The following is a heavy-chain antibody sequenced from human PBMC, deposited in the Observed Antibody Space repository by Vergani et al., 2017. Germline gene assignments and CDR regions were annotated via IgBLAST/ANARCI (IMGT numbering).Heavy chain of an antibody. CDR3: ARRGTVVAGKGLALRFDY. J-gene: IGHJ4*02. D-gene: IGHD2-15*01. CDR2: INHSGST. V-gene: IGHV4-34*01. Sequence: QVQLQQWGAGLLKPSETLSLTCAVYGGSFSGYYWSWIRQPPGKGLEWIGEINHSGSTNYNPALKSRVTISVDTSKNQLALKLSSVTAADTAVYYCARRGTVVAGKGLALRFDYWGQGTLVTVSS. CDR1: GGSFSGYY.